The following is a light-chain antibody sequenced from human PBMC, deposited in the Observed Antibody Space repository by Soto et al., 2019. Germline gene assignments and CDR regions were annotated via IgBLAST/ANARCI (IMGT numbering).Light chain of an antibody. CDR2: GAS. V-gene: IGKV3-15*01. J-gene: IGKJ3*01. CDR3: QQYNNLSDT. CDR1: QSVSSN. Sequence: EIVMTQSPATLSVSPGERATLSCRASQSVSSNLAWYQQKPGQAPRLLIYGASTRATGIPARFSGSGSGTEFTLTINSLQSEDFAVYYCQQYNNLSDTFGPGTKVDIK.